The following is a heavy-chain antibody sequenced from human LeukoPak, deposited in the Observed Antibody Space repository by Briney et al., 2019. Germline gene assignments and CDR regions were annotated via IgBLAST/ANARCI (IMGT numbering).Heavy chain of an antibody. CDR2: ICYSGST. CDR3: ARHSSGQGYFDY. CDR1: GGSISSSSYY. Sequence: SETLSLTCTVSGGSISSSSYYWGWIRQPPGKGLEWIGSICYSGSTYYNPSLKSRVTISVDTSKNQFSLKLSSVTAADTAVYYCARHSSGQGYFDYWGQGTLVTVSS. D-gene: IGHD6-19*01. J-gene: IGHJ4*02. V-gene: IGHV4-39*01.